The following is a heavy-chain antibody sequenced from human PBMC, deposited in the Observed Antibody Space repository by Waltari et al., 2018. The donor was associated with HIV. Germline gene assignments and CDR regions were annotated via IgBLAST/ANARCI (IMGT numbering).Heavy chain of an antibody. V-gene: IGHV4-38-2*01. CDR3: ARGQGLGTFDC. Sequence: QVQLQESGPGLVKSSETLSLTSAVPGYSISSGYYWGWIRQPPGKGLEWIGIIYHSGSTYYNPSLKSRVTISADTSNNQFSLKVSSVTAADTAVYYCARGQGLGTFDCWGQGTLVTVSS. CDR2: IYHSGST. CDR1: GYSISSGYY. J-gene: IGHJ4*02. D-gene: IGHD6-19*01.